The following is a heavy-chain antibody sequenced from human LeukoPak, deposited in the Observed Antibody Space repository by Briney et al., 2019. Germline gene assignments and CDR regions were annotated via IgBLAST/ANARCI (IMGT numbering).Heavy chain of an antibody. CDR1: GFTFSSYS. Sequence: GGSLRLSCAASGFTFSSYSMSWVRQVPGKGLEWVSVIGSGGSGGTSYTDSVRGRFTMSRDDSKNTLFLQMNSLRAEDTAVYYCAKRGCDTTTCSYYFDYWGRGTLVTVSS. D-gene: IGHD2-2*01. V-gene: IGHV3-23*01. CDR2: IGSGGSGGT. J-gene: IGHJ4*02. CDR3: AKRGCDTTTCSYYFDY.